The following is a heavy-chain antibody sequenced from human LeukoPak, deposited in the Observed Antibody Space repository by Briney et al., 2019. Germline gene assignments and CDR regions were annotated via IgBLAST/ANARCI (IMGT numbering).Heavy chain of an antibody. V-gene: IGHV4-59*01. CDR2: IYYSGST. CDR3: ARGHSSSFYWYFDL. CDR1: GGSISSYY. Sequence: SETLSLTCTVSGGSISSYYWSWIRQPPEKGLEWIGYIYYSGSTNYNPSLKSRVTISVDTSKNQFSLKLSSVTAADTAVYYCARGHSSSFYWYFDLWGRGTLVTVSS. J-gene: IGHJ2*01. D-gene: IGHD6-13*01.